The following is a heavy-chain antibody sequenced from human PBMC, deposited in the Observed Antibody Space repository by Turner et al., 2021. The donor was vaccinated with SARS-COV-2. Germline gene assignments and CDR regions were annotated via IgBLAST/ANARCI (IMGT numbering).Heavy chain of an antibody. CDR3: ARHEYGDYFDF. CDR1: NASIVTRDFN. V-gene: IGHV4-39*01. J-gene: IGHJ4*02. CDR2: VSYRGKT. D-gene: IGHD4-17*01. Sequence: QVQLQDSGPGLVKPSEPLSLTCSFSNASIVTRDFNWAWVRQPPGKGLEWIGDVSYRGKTFYNSSLRSRLTISRDTSKNQFFLKLNSVTAADTAVYFCARHEYGDYFDFWGQGKLVTVSS.